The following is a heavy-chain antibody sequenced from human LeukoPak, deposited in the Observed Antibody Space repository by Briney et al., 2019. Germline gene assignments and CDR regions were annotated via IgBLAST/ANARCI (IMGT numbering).Heavy chain of an antibody. J-gene: IGHJ4*02. CDR3: ARDLYDHDSSGYYEF. V-gene: IGHV4-59*01. D-gene: IGHD3-22*01. Sequence: SETLSLTCTVSGVSISCYYWSWLRQPPGKAREWVGYIYESGSIHYNPSLKSRVTISRDTSKNQVSLKLTSVTTADTAVYYCARDLYDHDSSGYYEFWGQGTLVTVSS. CDR2: IYESGSI. CDR1: GVSISCYY.